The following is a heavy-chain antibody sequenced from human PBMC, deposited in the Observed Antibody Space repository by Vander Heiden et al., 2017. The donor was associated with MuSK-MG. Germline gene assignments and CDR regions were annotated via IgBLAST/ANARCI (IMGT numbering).Heavy chain of an antibody. D-gene: IGHD2-15*01. CDR1: DFTFSSYA. CDR2: ISYDGSNK. CDR3: ASPTPQIVVGYRAFDI. V-gene: IGHV3-30*04. J-gene: IGHJ3*02. Sequence: QVQLVESGGGVVQPGRSLRLCCAASDFTFSSYAMHWVRQAPGKGLEWVAVISYDGSNKYYADSVKGRFTISRDNSKNTLYLQMNSLRAEDTAVYYCASPTPQIVVGYRAFDIWGQGTMVTVSS.